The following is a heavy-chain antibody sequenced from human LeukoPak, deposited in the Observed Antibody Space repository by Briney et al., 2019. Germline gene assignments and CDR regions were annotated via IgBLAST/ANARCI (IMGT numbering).Heavy chain of an antibody. J-gene: IGHJ4*02. V-gene: IGHV3-23*01. D-gene: IGHD1-26*01. CDR3: AKLREWELPDLFDY. CDR1: GFTFSTYG. Sequence: GGTLRLSCAASGFTFSTYGMSWVRQAPGKGLEWVSGISGSGGSRFYTDSVKGRFTISRDNSKNTLYLQMNSLRAEDTAVYYCAKLREWELPDLFDYWGRGTLVTVSS. CDR2: ISGSGGSR.